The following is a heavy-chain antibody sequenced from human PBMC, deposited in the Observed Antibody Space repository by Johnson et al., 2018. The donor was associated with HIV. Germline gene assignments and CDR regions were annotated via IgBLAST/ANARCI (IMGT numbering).Heavy chain of an antibody. D-gene: IGHD3-16*02. CDR1: GFTFSSYA. CDR3: TPLGGYTQGSLDI. J-gene: IGHJ3*02. V-gene: IGHV3-NL1*01. Sequence: VQLVESGGGVVQPGRSLRLSCAASGFTFSSYAMHWVRQAPGKGLEWVSVIYSGGSTYYADSVKGRFTISRDNSKNTLYLQMNSLRAEDTAVYYCTPLGGYTQGSLDIWGQGTLVTVSS. CDR2: IYSGGST.